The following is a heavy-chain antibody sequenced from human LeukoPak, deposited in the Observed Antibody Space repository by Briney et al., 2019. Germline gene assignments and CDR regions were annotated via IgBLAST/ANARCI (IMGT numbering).Heavy chain of an antibody. Sequence: GGSLRLSCAASGFTLSSYEMHWVRQAPGKGLVWVSRISSDGSRAGYADSVKGRFTISRDNAENTLYLQMNSLRAEDTAIYYCARELPREVTLDYWGQGTLVTFSS. D-gene: IGHD2-21*02. CDR3: ARELPREVTLDY. CDR1: GFTLSSYE. V-gene: IGHV3-74*01. CDR2: ISSDGSRA. J-gene: IGHJ4*02.